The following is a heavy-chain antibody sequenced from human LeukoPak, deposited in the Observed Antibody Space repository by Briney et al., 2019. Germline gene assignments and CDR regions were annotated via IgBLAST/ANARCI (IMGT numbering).Heavy chain of an antibody. J-gene: IGHJ3*02. V-gene: IGHV4-59*08. CDR3: ARRYSSSWYYAFDI. CDR2: IYYSGST. CDR1: GGSISSYY. Sequence: SETLSLTCTVSGGSISSYYWSWIRQPPGKGLEWIGYIYYSGSTNYNPSPKSRVTISVDTSKNQFSLKLSSVTAADTAVYYCARRYSSSWYYAFDIWGQGTMVTVSS. D-gene: IGHD6-13*01.